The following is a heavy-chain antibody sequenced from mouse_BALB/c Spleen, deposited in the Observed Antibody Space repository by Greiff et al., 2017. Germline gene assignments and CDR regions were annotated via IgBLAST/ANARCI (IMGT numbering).Heavy chain of an antibody. J-gene: IGHJ4*01. V-gene: IGHV1S22*01. Sequence: LQQPGSELVRPGASVKLSCKASGYTFTSYWMHWVKQRPGQGLEWIGNIYPGSGSTNYDEKFKSKATLTVDTSSSTAYMQLSSLTSEDSAFYYCTREIPLLRLRDAMDYWGQGTSVTVSS. CDR1: GYTFTSYW. CDR2: IYPGSGST. D-gene: IGHD1-2*01. CDR3: TREIPLLRLRDAMDY.